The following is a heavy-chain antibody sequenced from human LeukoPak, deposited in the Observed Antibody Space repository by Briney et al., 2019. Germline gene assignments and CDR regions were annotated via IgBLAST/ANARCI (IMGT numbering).Heavy chain of an antibody. CDR1: GFTFSSYT. J-gene: IGHJ4*02. Sequence: PGGSLRLSCAASGFTFSSYTMNWVRQPPGKGLEWVSNIGTSSTTICYADSVKGRFTISRDNAKKSLFLQMNSLRAEDMAVYYCARDPITMVRGVMGYFDYWGQGTLVTVSS. V-gene: IGHV3-48*04. CDR2: IGTSSTTI. D-gene: IGHD3-10*01. CDR3: ARDPITMVRGVMGYFDY.